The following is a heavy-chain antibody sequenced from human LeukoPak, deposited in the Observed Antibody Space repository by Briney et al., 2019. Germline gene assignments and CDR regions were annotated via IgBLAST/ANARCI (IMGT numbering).Heavy chain of an antibody. CDR1: GGSISSDDYC. D-gene: IGHD5-24*01. Sequence: ASETLSLTCTVSGGSISSDDYCWNWIRQHPGKGLEWIGYIYYSGSTYYNPSLKSRVALSVDTSKNQFSLKLSSLTAAGTAVYYCAKSREEIRGLDAFDIWGQGTMVTVSS. CDR2: IYYSGST. CDR3: AKSREEIRGLDAFDI. V-gene: IGHV4-31*03. J-gene: IGHJ3*02.